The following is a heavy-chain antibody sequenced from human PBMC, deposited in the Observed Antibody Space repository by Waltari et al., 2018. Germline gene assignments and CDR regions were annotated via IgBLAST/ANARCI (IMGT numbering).Heavy chain of an antibody. CDR3: ARDRPLDYGADSGR. D-gene: IGHD4-17*01. V-gene: IGHV3-66*01. Sequence: EVQLVESGGGLVQPGGYLRLSCAASGFSVSGSSMTWVPQAPGKGLEWVSIFYSGGSTYYADSVKGRFTISRDISKNTVYLQMNSLRADDTAVYYCARDRPLDYGADSGRWGQGTLVTVSS. CDR2: FYSGGST. J-gene: IGHJ4*02. CDR1: GFSVSGSS.